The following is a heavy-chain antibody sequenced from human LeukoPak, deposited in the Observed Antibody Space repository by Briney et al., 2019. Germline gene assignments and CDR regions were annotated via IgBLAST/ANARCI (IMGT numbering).Heavy chain of an antibody. CDR1: GFTFSSYG. CDR2: ISYDGSNK. J-gene: IGHJ4*02. V-gene: IGHV3-30*18. Sequence: GGSLRLSCAASGFTFSSYGMHWVRQAPGKGLEWVAVISYDGSNKYYADSVKGRFTISRDNSKNTLYLQMNSLRAEDTAVYYCAKDQCGGDCCYFDYWGQGTLVTVSS. D-gene: IGHD2-21*02. CDR3: AKDQCGGDCCYFDY.